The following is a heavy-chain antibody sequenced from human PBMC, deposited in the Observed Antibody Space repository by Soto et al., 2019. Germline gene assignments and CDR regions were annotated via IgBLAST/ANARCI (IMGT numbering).Heavy chain of an antibody. V-gene: IGHV4-30-4*01. D-gene: IGHD2-15*01. CDR3: ARDRSKSPDYFDY. CDR1: GGSISSDDYY. Sequence: SETLSLTXTVSGGSISSDDYYWSWIRQPPGKGLEWIGYIYYNGRTDYNPSLKSRVIISIDTFKNQFSLNLNSVSAADTAVYYCARDRSKSPDYFDYWGQGTLVTVSS. CDR2: IYYNGRT. J-gene: IGHJ4*02.